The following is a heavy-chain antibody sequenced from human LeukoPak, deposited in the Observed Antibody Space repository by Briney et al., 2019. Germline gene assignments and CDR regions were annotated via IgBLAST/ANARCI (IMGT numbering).Heavy chain of an antibody. CDR1: GFTFSSYS. D-gene: IGHD6-19*01. Sequence: PGGSLRLSCAASGFTFSSYSMNWVRQAPGKGLEWVSSISSSSSYLYYADSVKGRFAISRDNAKNSLYLQMNSLRAEDTAVYYCARGLAVAGAIIDYWGQGTLVTVSS. CDR2: ISSSSSYL. V-gene: IGHV3-21*01. CDR3: ARGLAVAGAIIDY. J-gene: IGHJ4*02.